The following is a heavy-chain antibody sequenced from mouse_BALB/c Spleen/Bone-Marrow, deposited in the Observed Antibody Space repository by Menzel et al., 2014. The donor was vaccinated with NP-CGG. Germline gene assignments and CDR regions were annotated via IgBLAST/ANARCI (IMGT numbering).Heavy chain of an antibody. J-gene: IGHJ4*01. Sequence: VQLQQSGAELVKPGASVKMSCKASGYTFTSYYIHWVKQRPGQGLEWIGWIYPGDGSTKYNEKFKGMTTLTADKSYSTAYMLLSSLTSEDSAIYCCSRKENWVYAMDYWGQGTSVTVSS. CDR3: SRKENWVYAMDY. D-gene: IGHD4-1*01. V-gene: IGHV1S56*01. CDR2: IYPGDGST. CDR1: GYTFTSYY.